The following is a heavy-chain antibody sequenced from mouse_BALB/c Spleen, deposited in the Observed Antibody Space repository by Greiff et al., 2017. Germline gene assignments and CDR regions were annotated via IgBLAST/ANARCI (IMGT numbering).Heavy chain of an antibody. CDR1: GYTFTSYW. V-gene: IGHV1-7*01. D-gene: IGHD2-14*01. J-gene: IGHJ4*01. CDR3: ARGETYYRYGGAMDY. Sequence: QVQLQQSGAELAKPGASVKMSCKASGYTFTSYWMHWVKQRPGQGLEWIGYINPSTGYTEYNQKFKDKATLTADKSSSTAYMPLSSLTSEDSAVYYCARGETYYRYGGAMDYWGQGTSVTVSS. CDR2: INPSTGYT.